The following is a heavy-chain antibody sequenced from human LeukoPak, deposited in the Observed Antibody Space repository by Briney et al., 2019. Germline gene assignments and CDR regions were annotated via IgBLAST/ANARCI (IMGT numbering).Heavy chain of an antibody. J-gene: IGHJ6*03. V-gene: IGHV4-4*09. Sequence: SEPLSLTCTVSGGSISSYYWSWIRAPPGKALEWIGYIYNRGSTNYNPSLKSRVTISVDTSKNQFSLKLSSVTAADTAVYYCARRAYYYDSSGYYYYYYMDVWGKGTTVTVSS. D-gene: IGHD3-22*01. CDR1: GGSISSYY. CDR3: ARRAYYYDSSGYYYYYYMDV. CDR2: IYNRGST.